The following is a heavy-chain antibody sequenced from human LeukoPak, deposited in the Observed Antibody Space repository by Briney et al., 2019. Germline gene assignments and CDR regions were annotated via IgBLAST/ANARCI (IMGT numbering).Heavy chain of an antibody. CDR1: GYTFTSYG. Sequence: ASVKVSCKASGYTFTSYGISWVRQAPGQGLEWMGWIGAYNGNTNYAQKLQGRVTMTTDTSTSTAYMELRSLRSDDTAVYYCARDWVGPYDFWSGYSYYYYYYMDVWGKGTTVTVSS. CDR3: ARDWVGPYDFWSGYSYYYYYYMDV. J-gene: IGHJ6*03. D-gene: IGHD3-3*01. CDR2: IGAYNGNT. V-gene: IGHV1-18*01.